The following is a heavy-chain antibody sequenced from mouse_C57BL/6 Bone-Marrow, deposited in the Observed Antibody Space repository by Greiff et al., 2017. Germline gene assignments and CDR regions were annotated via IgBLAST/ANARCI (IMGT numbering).Heavy chain of an antibody. V-gene: IGHV1-50*01. Sequence: QVQLQQPGAELVKPGASVKLSCKASGYTFTSYWMQWVKQRPGQGLEWIGEIDPSDSYTNYNQKFKGKATLTVDTSSSTAYMQLSSLTSEDASVYYCARWGRDYYAMDYWGQGTSVTVSS. CDR3: ARWGRDYYAMDY. CDR2: IDPSDSYT. CDR1: GYTFTSYW. J-gene: IGHJ4*01.